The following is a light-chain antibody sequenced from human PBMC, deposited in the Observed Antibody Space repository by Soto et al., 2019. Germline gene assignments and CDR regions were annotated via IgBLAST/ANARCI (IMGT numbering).Light chain of an antibody. J-gene: IGLJ2*01. CDR2: LNSDGSH. V-gene: IGLV4-69*01. CDR1: SGHSSYA. CDR3: QTWATDILV. Sequence: QPVLTQSPSASASLGASVKLTCTLSSGHSSYAIAWHQQQPEKGPRYLMKLNSDGSHSKGDRIPDRFSGSSSGAERYLTISSLKTDDEADYCAQTWATDILVFRGGTKLTV.